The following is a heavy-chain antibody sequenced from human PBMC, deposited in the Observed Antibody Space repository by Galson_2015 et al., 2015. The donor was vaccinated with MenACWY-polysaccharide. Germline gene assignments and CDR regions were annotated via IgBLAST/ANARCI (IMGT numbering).Heavy chain of an antibody. V-gene: IGHV1-69*13. J-gene: IGHJ4*02. CDR1: GGTFSSYA. Sequence: SVKVSCKASGGTFSSYAISWVRQAPGQGLEWMGGIIPIFGTANYAQKFPGRVTITADESTSTAYMELSSLRSEDTAVYYCASRHDSSGSFDYWGQGTLVTVSS. CDR2: IIPIFGTA. CDR3: ASRHDSSGSFDY. D-gene: IGHD3-22*01.